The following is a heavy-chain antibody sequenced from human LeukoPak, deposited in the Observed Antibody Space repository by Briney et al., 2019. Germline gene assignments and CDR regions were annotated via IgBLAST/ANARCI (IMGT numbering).Heavy chain of an antibody. CDR3: AKDLIQLWLSAFDY. CDR2: ISGSGGST. Sequence: PGGSLRLSCAASGFTFSSYGMSWVRQAPGKGLEWVSAISGSGGSTYYADSVKGRFTISRDNSKNTLYLQMNSLRAEDTAVYYCAKDLIQLWLSAFDYWGQGTLVTVSS. J-gene: IGHJ4*02. D-gene: IGHD5-18*01. V-gene: IGHV3-23*01. CDR1: GFTFSSYG.